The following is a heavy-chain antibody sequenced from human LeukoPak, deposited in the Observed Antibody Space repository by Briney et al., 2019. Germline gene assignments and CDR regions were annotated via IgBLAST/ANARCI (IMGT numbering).Heavy chain of an antibody. CDR1: GFTFSNYA. CDR3: ARTPRPGSVGSYYYGMDV. V-gene: IGHV3-30-3*01. J-gene: IGHJ6*02. D-gene: IGHD6-6*01. Sequence: PGRSLRLSCAASGFTFSNYAIHWVRQAPGKGLECVAVISYDGSNKYYADSVKGRFTISRDNSKNTLYLQMNSLRAEDTAVYYCARTPRPGSVGSYYYGMDVWGQGTTVTVSS. CDR2: ISYDGSNK.